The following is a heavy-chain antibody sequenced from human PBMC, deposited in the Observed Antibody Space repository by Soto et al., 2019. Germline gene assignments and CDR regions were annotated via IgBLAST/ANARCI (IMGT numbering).Heavy chain of an antibody. CDR3: ARDWFESGSGSYYGNYYFDY. V-gene: IGHV6-1*01. CDR1: GDSVSSNSAA. CDR2: AYYRSKWYN. D-gene: IGHD1-26*01. J-gene: IGHJ4*02. Sequence: KQSQTLSLTCAISGDSVSSNSAAWNWIRQSPSRGLEWLGRAYYRSKWYNDYAVSVKSRITINPDTSKNQFSLQLNSVTPEDTAVYYCARDWFESGSGSYYGNYYFDYWGQGTLVTVSS.